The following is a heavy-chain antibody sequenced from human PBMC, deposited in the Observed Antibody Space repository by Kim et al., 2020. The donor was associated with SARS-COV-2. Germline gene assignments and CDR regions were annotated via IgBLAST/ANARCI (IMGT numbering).Heavy chain of an antibody. CDR3: ARGDYYGSGSTNYYYYGMDV. J-gene: IGHJ6*02. Sequence: SVKVSCKASGGTFSSYAISWVRQAPGQGLEWMGRIIPILGIANYAQKFQGRVTITADKSTSTAYMELSSLRSEDTAVYYCARGDYYGSGSTNYYYYGMDVWGQGITVTVSS. CDR1: GGTFSSYA. CDR2: IIPILGIA. D-gene: IGHD3-10*01. V-gene: IGHV1-69*04.